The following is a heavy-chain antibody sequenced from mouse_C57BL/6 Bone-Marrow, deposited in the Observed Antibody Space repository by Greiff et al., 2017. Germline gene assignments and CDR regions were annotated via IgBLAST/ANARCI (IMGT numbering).Heavy chain of an antibody. CDR3: ARYIDGSLVV. D-gene: IGHD1-1*01. CDR2: IRNKANGYTT. Sequence: EVMLVESGGGGGKTGGERRRGGEAAGVRVSGCYMSWVRQPPGKALAWLGFIRNKANGYTTEYSASVKGRFTISRDNSQSILYLQMNALRSEDSATYYCARYIDGSLVVWGTGTTVTVSS. J-gene: IGHJ1*03. CDR1: GVRVSGCY. V-gene: IGHV7-3*01.